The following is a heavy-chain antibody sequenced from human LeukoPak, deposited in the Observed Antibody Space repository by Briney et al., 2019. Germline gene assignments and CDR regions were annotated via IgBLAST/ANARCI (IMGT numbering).Heavy chain of an antibody. Sequence: SETLPLTCAVSGYSISSTNYWAWIRQPPGKGLEWIGHIYYSGGIYYNPSLKSRVTMSVDTSKNQFSLKLSSVTAVGTAVYYCARKATTGPTKAAFDIWGQGTMVTVSS. CDR2: IYYSGGI. CDR1: GYSISSTNY. V-gene: IGHV4-28*05. CDR3: ARKATTGPTKAAFDI. D-gene: IGHD4-17*01. J-gene: IGHJ3*02.